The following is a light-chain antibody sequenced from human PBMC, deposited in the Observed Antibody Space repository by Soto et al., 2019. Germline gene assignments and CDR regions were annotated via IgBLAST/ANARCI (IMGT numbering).Light chain of an antibody. CDR2: WAS. Sequence: DIVMTQSPDSLVVSLGERATINCKSSQSVLYSSNNKNYLAWYQQKSGQPPKLLVYWASTRESGVPDRFSGSGSGTDFTLTISSLQAEDVAVYYCQQYYSTLTFGGGTKVEIK. CDR3: QQYYSTLT. V-gene: IGKV4-1*01. J-gene: IGKJ4*01. CDR1: QSVLYSSNNKNY.